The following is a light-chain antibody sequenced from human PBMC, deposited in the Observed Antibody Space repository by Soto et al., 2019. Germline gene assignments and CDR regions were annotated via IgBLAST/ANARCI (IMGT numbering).Light chain of an antibody. V-gene: IGLV2-14*01. Sequence: QSALTQPASVSGSPGQSITISCTGTSSDVGGYNYVSWYQQHPGKAPNLMIYDVSNRPSGVSTRFSGSKSGNTASLTISGLQAEDEADYYCSSYTSSSPYVVFGGGTKVTVL. CDR3: SSYTSSSPYVV. CDR2: DVS. CDR1: SSDVGGYNY. J-gene: IGLJ2*01.